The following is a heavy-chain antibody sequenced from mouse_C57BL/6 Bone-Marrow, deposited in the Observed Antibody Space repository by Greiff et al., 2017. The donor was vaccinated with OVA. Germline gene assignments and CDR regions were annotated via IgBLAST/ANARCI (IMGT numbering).Heavy chain of an antibody. D-gene: IGHD2-4*01. CDR1: GYTFTDYN. CDR3: ARSARITTYYYAMDY. CDR2: INPNNGGT. Sequence: VQLQQSGPELVKPGASVKIPCKASGYTFTDYNMDWVKQNHGKSLEWIGDINPNNGGTIYNQKFKGKATLTVDKSSSTAYMELRSLTSEDTAVYYCARSARITTYYYAMDYWGQGTSVTVSS. V-gene: IGHV1-18*01. J-gene: IGHJ4*01.